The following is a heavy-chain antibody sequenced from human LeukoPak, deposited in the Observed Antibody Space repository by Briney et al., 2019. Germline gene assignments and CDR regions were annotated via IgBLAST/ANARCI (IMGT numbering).Heavy chain of an antibody. CDR2: FDPENGET. Sequence: ASVKVSCKVSGYTLTDLSMHWVRQAPGKGLEWMGGFDPENGETIYAQKFQGRVTMTEDTSTDTAYMELSSLRSEDTAVYYCATDPTAGFGYGMDVWGQGTTVTVSS. CDR1: GYTLTDLS. D-gene: IGHD3-16*01. J-gene: IGHJ6*02. V-gene: IGHV1-24*01. CDR3: ATDPTAGFGYGMDV.